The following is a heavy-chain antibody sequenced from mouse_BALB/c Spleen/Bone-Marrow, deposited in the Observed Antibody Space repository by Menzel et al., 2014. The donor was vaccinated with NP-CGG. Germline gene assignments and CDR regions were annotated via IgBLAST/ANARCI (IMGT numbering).Heavy chain of an antibody. J-gene: IGHJ1*01. CDR1: GFTFXSYG. V-gene: IGHV5-6-3*01. CDR3: ARVYGWYFDV. Sequence: EVKLMESGGGLVQPGGSLKLSCVASGFTFXSYGMSWVRQTPDKRLELVATINNSGGSTYYPDSVKGQFTISRDNAKNTLYLQMSSLKSEDTAMYYCARVYGWYFDVWGAGTTVTVSS. D-gene: IGHD1-1*01. CDR2: INNSGGST.